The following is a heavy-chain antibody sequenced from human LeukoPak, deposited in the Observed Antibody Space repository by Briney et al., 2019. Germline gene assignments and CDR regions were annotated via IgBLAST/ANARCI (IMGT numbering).Heavy chain of an antibody. CDR1: GFTFSSYA. Sequence: TGGSLRLSCAASGFTFSSYAMHWVRQAPGKGLEYVSAISSNGGSTYYANSVKGRFTISRDNSKNTLYLQMDSLRAEDMAVYYCARSASMTTVTTGWFDPWGQGTLVTVSS. CDR3: ARSASMTTVTTGWFDP. CDR2: ISSNGGST. J-gene: IGHJ5*02. V-gene: IGHV3-64*01. D-gene: IGHD4-17*01.